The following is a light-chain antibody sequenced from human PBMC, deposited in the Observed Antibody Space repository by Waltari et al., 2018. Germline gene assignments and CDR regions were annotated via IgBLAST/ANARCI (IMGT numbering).Light chain of an antibody. V-gene: IGKV3-20*01. CDR2: GAS. Sequence: IVLTQSPGTLSLSPGERATLACRASQSVSSSYLAWYQQKPGQAPRLLIYGASSRATGIPDRFGGGGSGTDFTLTISRLEPEDFAVYYCQQYGSSPYTFGQGTKLEIK. CDR1: QSVSSSY. CDR3: QQYGSSPYT. J-gene: IGKJ2*01.